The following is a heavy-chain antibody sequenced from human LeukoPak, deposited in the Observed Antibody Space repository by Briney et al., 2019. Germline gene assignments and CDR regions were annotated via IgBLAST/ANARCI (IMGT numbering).Heavy chain of an antibody. V-gene: IGHV4-4*07. D-gene: IGHD3-22*01. CDR3: ARETYDSSGIGPTFDI. Sequence: SETLSLTCTVSGGSISSYYWSWIRQPPGKGLEWIGRIYTSGSTNYNPSLKSRVTMSVDTSKNQFSLKLSSVTAADTAVYYCARETYDSSGIGPTFDIWGQGTMVTVSS. CDR1: GGSISSYY. CDR2: IYTSGST. J-gene: IGHJ3*02.